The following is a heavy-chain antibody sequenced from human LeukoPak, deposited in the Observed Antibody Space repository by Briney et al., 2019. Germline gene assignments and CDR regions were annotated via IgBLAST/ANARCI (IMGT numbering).Heavy chain of an antibody. Sequence: SETLSLTCTVSGSSISSGDYYWSWIRQPPGKGLEWIGYIYYSGSTYYNPSLKSRVTISVDTSKNQFSLKLSSVTAADTAVYYCVAGELLLRWFDPWGQGTLVTVSS. V-gene: IGHV4-30-4*01. CDR1: GSSISSGDYY. CDR3: VAGELLLRWFDP. CDR2: IYYSGST. J-gene: IGHJ5*02. D-gene: IGHD3-10*01.